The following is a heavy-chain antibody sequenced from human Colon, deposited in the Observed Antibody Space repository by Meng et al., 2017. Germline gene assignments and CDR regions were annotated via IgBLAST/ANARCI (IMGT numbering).Heavy chain of an antibody. V-gene: IGHV3-20*04. CDR3: ARAPPGLGRTSYGSYFCAFDL. CDR1: GFTFDGYG. Sequence: GESLKISCAASGFTFDGYGMSWVRQAPGKGLEWVSGINWNGGSTGYADSVKGRFTISRDNAKNSLYLQMNSLRAEDTALYYCARAPPGLGRTSYGSYFCAFDLWGQGTMVTVSS. CDR2: INWNGGST. D-gene: IGHD1-26*01. J-gene: IGHJ3*01.